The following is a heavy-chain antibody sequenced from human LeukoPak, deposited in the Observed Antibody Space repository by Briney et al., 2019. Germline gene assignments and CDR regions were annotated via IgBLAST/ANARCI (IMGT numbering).Heavy chain of an antibody. CDR1: GFTFSNCG. CDR3: GRDMTSYCDF. D-gene: IGHD2-21*02. V-gene: IGHV3-33*01. Sequence: PGRSLRLSCAASGFTFSNCGMHWVRQAPGKGLEWVAVIWYDGSKKYYADSVKGRFTISRDDSKDTVYLQMNSLRADDTAMYFCGRDMTSYCDFWGQGTLVTVSS. J-gene: IGHJ4*02. CDR2: IWYDGSKK.